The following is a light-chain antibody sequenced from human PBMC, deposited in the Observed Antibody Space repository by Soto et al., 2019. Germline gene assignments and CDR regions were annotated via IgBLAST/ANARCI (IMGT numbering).Light chain of an antibody. CDR3: QQRDSWPIT. CDR1: QSVDSY. Sequence: EIVLTQSPSSLSLSPGERATLSCGASQSVDSYLVWYQQKPGQAPRLLIFGASNRATGIPARFSGSGSGTDFTLTINSLEPDDFAVYYCQQRDSWPITFGQGTRLEIK. J-gene: IGKJ5*01. V-gene: IGKV3-11*01. CDR2: GAS.